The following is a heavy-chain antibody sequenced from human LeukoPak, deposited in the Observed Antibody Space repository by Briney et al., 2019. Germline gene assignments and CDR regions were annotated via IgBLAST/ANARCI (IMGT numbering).Heavy chain of an antibody. J-gene: IGHJ4*02. CDR2: ISGSGSTI. D-gene: IGHD5-24*01. CDR1: GFTFSDYY. CDR3: ARVLLADGYKEMAVVGYFDS. V-gene: IGHV3-11*04. Sequence: GGSLRLSCAASGFTFSDYYMSWIRQAPGKGLEWVSYISGSGSTIYYADSVKGRFTISRDNAKNSLYLQMNSLRAEDTTVYYCARVLLADGYKEMAVVGYFDSWGQGTLVTVSP.